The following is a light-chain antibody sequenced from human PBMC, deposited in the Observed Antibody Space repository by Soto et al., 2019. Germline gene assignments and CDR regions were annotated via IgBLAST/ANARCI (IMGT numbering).Light chain of an antibody. J-gene: IGKJ4*01. Sequence: EIVLTQSPATLSLSPGERATLSCRASQSVGTILAWYQQKPGQAPRLLIYEASNRDAGIPARFSGSGSGTDFTLAISSLEPEDFAVYYCQPRADWPLTFGGGTKVEIK. CDR1: QSVGTI. CDR3: QPRADWPLT. V-gene: IGKV3-11*01. CDR2: EAS.